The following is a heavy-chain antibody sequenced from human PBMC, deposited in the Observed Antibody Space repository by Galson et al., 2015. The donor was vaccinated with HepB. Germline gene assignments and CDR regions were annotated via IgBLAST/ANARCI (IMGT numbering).Heavy chain of an antibody. D-gene: IGHD3-22*01. J-gene: IGHJ4*02. Sequence: SLRLSCAAPGFTFSSYGMHWVRQAPGKGLEWVAVIWYDGSNKYYADSVKGRFTISRDNSKNTLYLQMNSLRAEDTAVYYCARADYYDSSGYPGGYWGQGTLVTVSS. CDR3: ARADYYDSSGYPGGY. CDR1: GFTFSSYG. CDR2: IWYDGSNK. V-gene: IGHV3-33*08.